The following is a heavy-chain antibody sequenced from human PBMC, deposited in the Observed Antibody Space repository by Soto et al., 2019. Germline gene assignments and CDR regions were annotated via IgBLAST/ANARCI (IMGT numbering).Heavy chain of an antibody. CDR3: ARGGVYYDSSGGAYYFDY. Sequence: EVQLLESGGGLVQPGGSLRLSCAASGFTFSSYAMSWVRQAPGKGLEWVSAISGSGGSTYYADSVKGRFTISRDNSKNTLYLQMNSLRAEDTAVYYCARGGVYYDSSGGAYYFDYWGQGTLVTVSS. V-gene: IGHV3-23*01. J-gene: IGHJ4*02. CDR2: ISGSGGST. CDR1: GFTFSSYA. D-gene: IGHD3-22*01.